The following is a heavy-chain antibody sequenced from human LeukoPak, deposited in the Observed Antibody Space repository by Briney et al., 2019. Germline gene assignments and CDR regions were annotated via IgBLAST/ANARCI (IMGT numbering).Heavy chain of an antibody. CDR3: TMRGNRWYDC. Sequence: GGSLRLSCAASGFTVSSKYMSWVRQAPGKGLEWVSVIYGGGSTYYADSVKGRFTISRDNSKNTVDLQMNSLRVEDTAVYYCTMRGNRWYDCWGQGTLVTVSS. J-gene: IGHJ4*02. V-gene: IGHV3-53*01. D-gene: IGHD6-13*01. CDR2: IYGGGST. CDR1: GFTVSSKY.